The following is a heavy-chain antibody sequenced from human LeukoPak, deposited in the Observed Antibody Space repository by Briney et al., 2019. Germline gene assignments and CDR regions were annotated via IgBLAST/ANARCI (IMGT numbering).Heavy chain of an antibody. CDR3: ARVQGSGQPRWY. CDR1: GFTLSSIY. V-gene: IGHV3-66*01. CDR2: IYSDERT. Sequence: GRSRSLSWAASGFTLSSIYMSWVRQAPGKGLEWVAVIYSDERTYYTHSVKGRFTSSRDNSKNTLYLQLNGLRAEDTAVYYCARVQGSGQPRWYRGQPTLVTDCS. J-gene: IGHJ4*02. D-gene: IGHD2-15*01.